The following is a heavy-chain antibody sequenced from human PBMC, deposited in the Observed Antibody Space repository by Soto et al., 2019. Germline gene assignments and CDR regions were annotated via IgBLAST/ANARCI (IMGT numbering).Heavy chain of an antibody. CDR2: ISYDGSNK. Sequence: QVQLVESGGGVVQPGRSLRLSCAASGFTFSSYAMHWVRQAPGKGLEWVAVISYDGSNKYYADSVKGRFTISRDNSKNTLYLQMNSLRAEDTAVYYCARDAEYSYGYAGGPDYGGQGTLVTVSS. CDR1: GFTFSSYA. V-gene: IGHV3-30-3*01. CDR3: ARDAEYSYGYAGGPDY. D-gene: IGHD5-18*01. J-gene: IGHJ4*02.